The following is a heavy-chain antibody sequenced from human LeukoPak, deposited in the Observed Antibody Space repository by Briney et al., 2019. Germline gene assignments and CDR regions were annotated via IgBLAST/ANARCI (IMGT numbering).Heavy chain of an antibody. CDR2: IIPIFGTA. D-gene: IGHD4-17*01. J-gene: IGHJ5*02. CDR1: GGTFISYA. CDR3: ATVPLYGDYRNWFDP. Sequence: SVKVSFKASGGTFISYAISWVRQAPGQGLEWMGGIIPIFGTANYAQKFQGRVTITADESTRTAYMELSSLRSEDTAVYYCATVPLYGDYRNWFDPWGQGTLVTVSS. V-gene: IGHV1-69*01.